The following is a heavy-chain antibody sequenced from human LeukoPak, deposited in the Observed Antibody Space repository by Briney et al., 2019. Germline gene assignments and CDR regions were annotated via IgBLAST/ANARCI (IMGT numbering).Heavy chain of an antibody. V-gene: IGHV3-30*18. Sequence: GGSLRLSCAASRFTFSSYGMHWVRQAPGKGLEWVAVISYDGSNKYYADSVKGRFTISRDNSKNTLYLQMNSLRAEDTAVYYCAKEDYYYDSSGYSAFDYWGQGTLVTVSS. D-gene: IGHD3-22*01. CDR1: RFTFSSYG. CDR2: ISYDGSNK. CDR3: AKEDYYYDSSGYSAFDY. J-gene: IGHJ4*02.